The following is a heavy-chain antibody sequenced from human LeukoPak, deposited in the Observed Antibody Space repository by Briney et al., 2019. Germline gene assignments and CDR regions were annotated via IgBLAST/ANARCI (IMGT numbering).Heavy chain of an antibody. D-gene: IGHD5-18*01. CDR2: INHSGST. V-gene: IGHV4-34*01. CDR3: ARHHRGYGYGRAFDY. Sequence: SETLSLTCVVYGGSFSGYYWSWIRQPPGKGLEWIGEINHSGSTNYNPSLKSRVTISVDTFKNQFSLKLNSVTAADTAVYYCARHHRGYGYGRAFDYWGQGILVTVSS. CDR1: GGSFSGYY. J-gene: IGHJ4*02.